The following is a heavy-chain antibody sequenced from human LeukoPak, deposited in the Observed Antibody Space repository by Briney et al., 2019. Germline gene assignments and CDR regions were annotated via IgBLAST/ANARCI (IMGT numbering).Heavy chain of an antibody. J-gene: IGHJ4*02. D-gene: IGHD2-15*01. Sequence: PSETLSLTCTVSGGSISSSSYYWGWIRRPPGKGLEWIGRIYTSGSTNYNPFLKSRVTMSVDTSKNQFSLKLSSVTAADTAVYYCARRGKGYYFDYWGQGTLVTVSS. CDR1: GGSISSSSYY. V-gene: IGHV4-39*07. CDR2: IYTSGST. CDR3: ARRGKGYYFDY.